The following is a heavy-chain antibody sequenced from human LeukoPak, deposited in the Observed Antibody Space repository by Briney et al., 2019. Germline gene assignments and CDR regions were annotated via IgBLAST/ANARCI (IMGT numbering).Heavy chain of an antibody. Sequence: SETLSLTCTVSGGSISSSSYYWGWIRQPPGKGLEWIGSIYYSGSTNYNPSLKSRVTISVDTSKNQFSLKLSSVTAADTAVYYCARARGATLKDYWGQGTLVTVSS. CDR2: IYYSGST. D-gene: IGHD1-26*01. J-gene: IGHJ4*02. CDR1: GGSISSSSYY. CDR3: ARARGATLKDY. V-gene: IGHV4-39*07.